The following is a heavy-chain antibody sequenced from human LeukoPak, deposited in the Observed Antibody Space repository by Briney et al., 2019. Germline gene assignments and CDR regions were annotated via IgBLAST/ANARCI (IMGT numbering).Heavy chain of an antibody. J-gene: IGHJ4*02. D-gene: IGHD5-18*01. CDR3: TRDRYSYGYGPSVY. CDR1: GFTFGDYA. V-gene: IGHV3-49*03. Sequence: GGSLRLSCTASGFTFGDYAMSWFRQAPGKGLEWVGFIRSKAYGGTTEYAASVKGRFTISRDDSKSIAYLQMNSLKTEDTAVYYCTRDRYSYGYGPSVYWGQGTLVTVSS. CDR2: IRSKAYGGTT.